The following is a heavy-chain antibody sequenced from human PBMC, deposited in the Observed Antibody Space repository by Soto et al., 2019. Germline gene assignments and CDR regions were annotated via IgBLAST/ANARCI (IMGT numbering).Heavy chain of an antibody. CDR3: ARAGAATLSDY. D-gene: IGHD2-15*01. J-gene: IGHJ4*02. V-gene: IGHV4-59*01. CDR1: GGSISSYY. CDR2: IYYSGSA. Sequence: QVQLQESGPGLVKPSETLSLTCTVSGGSISSYYCSWIRQPPGKGLEWIGYIYYSGSANYNPSLQSRVTISVDTSKNQFSLTLSSVTAAATAVYYCARAGAATLSDYWGQGTLVTVSS.